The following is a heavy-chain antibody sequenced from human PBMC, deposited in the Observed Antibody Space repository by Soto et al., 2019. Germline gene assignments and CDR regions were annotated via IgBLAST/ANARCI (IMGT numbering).Heavy chain of an antibody. V-gene: IGHV4-39*01. CDR2: IYYTGNT. CDR1: GGSISSTNYY. Sequence: QVQLQESGPGLVKTSETQSLTCTVSGGSISSTNYYWGWIRQPPGKGLEWIGSIYYTGNTFYNPSLKSRVTLSADTSKNQFSLKVTSVTAADPAVYYCARHDFYGPGSYYRKGFYYYFGLDVWGQGTTVTVSS. D-gene: IGHD3-10*01. J-gene: IGHJ6*02. CDR3: ARHDFYGPGSYYRKGFYYYFGLDV.